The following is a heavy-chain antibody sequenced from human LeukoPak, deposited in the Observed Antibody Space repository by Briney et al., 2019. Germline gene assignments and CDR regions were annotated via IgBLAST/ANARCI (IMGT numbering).Heavy chain of an antibody. Sequence: PSETLSLTCTVSGGSISSYYWSWIRQPPGKGLEWIGYIYYSGSTNYNPSLKSRVTISVDTSKNQFSLKLSSVTAADTAVYCCARLPLGAIEAFDIWGQGTMVTVSS. D-gene: IGHD1-26*01. CDR2: IYYSGST. J-gene: IGHJ3*02. CDR1: GGSISSYY. V-gene: IGHV4-59*08. CDR3: ARLPLGAIEAFDI.